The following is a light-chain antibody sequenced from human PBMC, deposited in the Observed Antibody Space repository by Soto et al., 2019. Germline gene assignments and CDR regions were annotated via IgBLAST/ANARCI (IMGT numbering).Light chain of an antibody. V-gene: IGLV2-8*01. Sequence: QSVLTKPPSASGSPGQSVTISCTGTSSDVGRYDFVSWYQHHPGKVPKLMIYEVTKRPSGVPDRFSGSKSGNTASLTVSGLLPEDDADYYCFSYAGGNQVFGPGIKVT. CDR2: EVT. J-gene: IGLJ1*01. CDR1: SSDVGRYDF. CDR3: FSYAGGNQV.